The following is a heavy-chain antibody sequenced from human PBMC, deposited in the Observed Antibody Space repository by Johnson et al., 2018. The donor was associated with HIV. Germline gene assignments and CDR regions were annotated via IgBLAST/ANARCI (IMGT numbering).Heavy chain of an antibody. D-gene: IGHD3-22*01. CDR1: GFTFSSYA. Sequence: QVQLVESGGGVVQPGRSLRLSCAASGFTFSSYAMHWVRQAPGKGLEWVAVISYDGSNKYYADSVKGRFTISRDNAKNTLYVQMNSLRAEDTAVYYCARECQYYYDSSGCTYDAFDIWGQGTMVTVSS. V-gene: IGHV3-30*04. J-gene: IGHJ3*02. CDR2: ISYDGSNK. CDR3: ARECQYYYDSSGCTYDAFDI.